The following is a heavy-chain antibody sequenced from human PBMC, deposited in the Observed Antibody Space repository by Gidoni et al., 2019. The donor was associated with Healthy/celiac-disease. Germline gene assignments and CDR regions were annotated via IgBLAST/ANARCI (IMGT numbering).Heavy chain of an antibody. J-gene: IGHJ4*02. D-gene: IGHD4-17*01. CDR3: ARGPDYGDYYFDY. CDR1: GFTVSSNY. CDR2: IYSCGST. V-gene: IGHV3-53*02. Sequence: EVQLVATGGGLIQPGGSLRLSCAASGFTVSSNYMSWVSQAPGKGLEWVSVIYSCGSTYYADSVKGRFTISRDNSKNTLYLQMNSLRAEDTAVYYCARGPDYGDYYFDYWGQGTLVTVSS.